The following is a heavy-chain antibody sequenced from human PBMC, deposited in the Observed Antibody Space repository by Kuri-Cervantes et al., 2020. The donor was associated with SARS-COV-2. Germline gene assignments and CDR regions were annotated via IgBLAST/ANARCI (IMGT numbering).Heavy chain of an antibody. V-gene: IGHV3-23*01. D-gene: IGHD2-21*01. CDR2: ISVSGGST. CDR1: EFTFSSYV. CDR3: AKALSGCAGDCPTR. Sequence: GGSLRLSCAASEFTFSSYVMTWVRQAPGKGLEWVSSISVSGGSTYYANSVKGRFTISRDNSKNTLYPQMNSLRAEDTAVYYCAKALSGCAGDCPTRWGQGTLVTVSS. J-gene: IGHJ4*02.